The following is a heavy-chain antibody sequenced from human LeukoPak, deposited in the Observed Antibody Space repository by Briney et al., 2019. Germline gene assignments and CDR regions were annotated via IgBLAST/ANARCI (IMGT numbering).Heavy chain of an antibody. CDR3: ATLNLKNYYDSSGYYSAPEY. D-gene: IGHD3-22*01. Sequence: GGSLRLSCAASRFTFSSYSMNWVRQAPGKGLEWVSYISSSGSSIYYADSVKSRFTLSRDNAEKSLYLQMSSLRAEDTAVYYCATLNLKNYYDSSGYYSAPEYWGQGILVTVSS. CDR1: RFTFSSYS. V-gene: IGHV3-48*01. CDR2: ISSSGSSI. J-gene: IGHJ4*02.